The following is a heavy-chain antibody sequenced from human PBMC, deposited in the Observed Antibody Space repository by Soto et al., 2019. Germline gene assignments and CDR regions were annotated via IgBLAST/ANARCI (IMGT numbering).Heavy chain of an antibody. CDR3: AKRPTAAGEFDY. J-gene: IGHJ4*02. V-gene: IGHV3-23*01. CDR2: ISGSGGST. Sequence: PGGSLKLSCAASGFPFSSYAMSLVRQAPGKGLEWVSAISGSGGSTYYADSVKGRFTISRDNSKNTLYLQMNSLRAEDTAVCYCAKRPTAAGEFDYWGQGTLVTVSS. D-gene: IGHD6-13*01. CDR1: GFPFSSYA.